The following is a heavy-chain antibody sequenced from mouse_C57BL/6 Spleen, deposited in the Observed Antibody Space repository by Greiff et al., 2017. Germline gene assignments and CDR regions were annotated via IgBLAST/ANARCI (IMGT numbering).Heavy chain of an antibody. J-gene: IGHJ4*01. V-gene: IGHV1-5*01. CDR3: TSGGNSTAYYAMDY. Sequence: EVQGVESGTVLARPGASVKMSCKTSGYTFTSYWMHWVKQRPGQGLEWIGAIYPGNSDTSYNQKFKGKAKLTAVTSASTAYMELSSLTNEDSAVXYCTSGGNSTAYYAMDYWGQGTSVIVSS. D-gene: IGHD2-1*01. CDR1: GYTFTSYW. CDR2: IYPGNSDT.